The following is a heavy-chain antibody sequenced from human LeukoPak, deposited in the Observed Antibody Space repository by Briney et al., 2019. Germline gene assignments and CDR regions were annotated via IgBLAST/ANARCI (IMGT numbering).Heavy chain of an antibody. CDR1: GDSIINTNYY. CDR3: ARAGQFISARPITFDY. V-gene: IGHV4-39*07. CDR2: IYYSGNT. Sequence: PSETLSLTCTVSGDSIINTNYYWGWIRQPPGKGLQWIGLIYYSGNTYYNPSLQSRVTISLDTSKNQFSLKLISMTAADTAVYYCARAGQFISARPITFDYWGQGSLVTVSS. D-gene: IGHD6-6*01. J-gene: IGHJ4*02.